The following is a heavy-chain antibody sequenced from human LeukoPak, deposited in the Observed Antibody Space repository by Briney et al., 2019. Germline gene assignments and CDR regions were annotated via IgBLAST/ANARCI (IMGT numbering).Heavy chain of an antibody. V-gene: IGHV3-74*03. D-gene: IGHD3-10*01. J-gene: IGHJ4*02. CDR1: GFTFSNYW. CDR3: AGDKKSGESSEIDY. CDR2: INRDGSTT. Sequence: PGGSLRLSCAASGFTFSNYWVHWVRQAPGKGLVWVSRINRDGSTTKYADSVKGRFTVSRDNAKNTLSLQMNSLRAEDTAVYYCAGDKKSGESSEIDYWGQGTLVTVSS.